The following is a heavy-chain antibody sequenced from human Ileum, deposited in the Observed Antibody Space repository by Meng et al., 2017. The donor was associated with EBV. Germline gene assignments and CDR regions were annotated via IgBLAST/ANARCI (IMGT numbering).Heavy chain of an antibody. CDR3: ARLDSSGYYFGGWFDP. CDR1: GGSIISSKW. J-gene: IGHJ5*02. Sequence: QVLLAESGPRLVWPSGTVSLTCAVSGGSIISSKWWRWVRQAPGTGLEWIGEIYHHGTTNYNPSLKGRVTISVDTSKNKFFLNLTSLTAADTAVYYCARLDSSGYYFGGWFDPWGQGILVTVSS. CDR2: IYHHGTT. D-gene: IGHD3-22*01. V-gene: IGHV4-4*02.